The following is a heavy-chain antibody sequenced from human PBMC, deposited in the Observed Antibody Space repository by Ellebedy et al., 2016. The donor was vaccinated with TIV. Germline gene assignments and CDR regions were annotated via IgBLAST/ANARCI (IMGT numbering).Heavy chain of an antibody. V-gene: IGHV7-4-1*02. J-gene: IGHJ3*02. D-gene: IGHD1-26*01. CDR3: ARTGSWGNAFDI. CDR1: GYTFAGYG. CDR2: INTNSGNP. Sequence: AASVKVSCKASGYTFAGYGVNWVRQAPGQGLEWMGWINTNSGNPTYAQAFTGRILFSLDTSVSTAYLQISSLRAEDSAVYYCARTGSWGNAFDIWGQGTMVTVSS.